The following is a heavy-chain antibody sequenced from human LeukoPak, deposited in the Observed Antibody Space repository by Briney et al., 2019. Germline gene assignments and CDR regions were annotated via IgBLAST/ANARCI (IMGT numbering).Heavy chain of an antibody. CDR1: GYTFTSYG. CDR2: ISAYNGNT. CDR3: ARDHRAGLYYFDY. V-gene: IGHV1-18*01. J-gene: IGHJ4*02. D-gene: IGHD6-13*01. Sequence: GASVKVSCKASGYTFTSYGISWVRQAPGQGLEWMGWISAYNGNTNYAQKFQGRVTITADESTSTAYMELSSLRSEDTAVYYCARDHRAGLYYFDYWGQGTLVTVSS.